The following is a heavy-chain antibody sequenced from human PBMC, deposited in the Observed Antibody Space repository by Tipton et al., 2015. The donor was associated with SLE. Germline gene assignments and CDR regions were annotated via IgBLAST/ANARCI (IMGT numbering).Heavy chain of an antibody. CDR1: GYTFTSYD. D-gene: IGHD6-13*01. CDR3: ARDSDSSSWPDWYFDL. J-gene: IGHJ2*01. Sequence: QLVQSGAEVKKPGASVKVSCKASGYTFTSYDINWVRQATGQGLEWMGWMNPNSGNTGYAQKFQGRVTMTRNTSISTAYMELSSLRSEDTAVYYCARDSDSSSWPDWYFDLWGRGALVTVSS. CDR2: MNPNSGNT. V-gene: IGHV1-8*01.